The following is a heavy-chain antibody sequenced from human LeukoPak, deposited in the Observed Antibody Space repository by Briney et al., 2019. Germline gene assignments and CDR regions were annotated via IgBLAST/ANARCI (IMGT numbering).Heavy chain of an antibody. V-gene: IGHV1-46*01. D-gene: IGHD1-26*01. CDR2: INPSGGST. CDR3: AREETEGAAYY. J-gene: IGHJ4*02. CDR1: GYTFTSYY. Sequence: ASVKVSCKASGYTFTSYYVHWVRQAPGQGLEWMGIINPSGGSTSYAQKFQGRVTMTRDMSTSTVYMELSSLRSEDTAVYYCAREETEGAAYYWGQGTLVTVSS.